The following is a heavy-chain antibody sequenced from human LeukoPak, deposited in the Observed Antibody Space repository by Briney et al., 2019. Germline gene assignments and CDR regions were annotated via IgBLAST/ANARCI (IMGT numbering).Heavy chain of an antibody. V-gene: IGHV1-69*06. CDR1: GGTFSSYA. CDR2: IIPIFGTA. Sequence: SVKVSCKASGGTFSSYAISWVRQAPGQGLEWMGGIIPIFGTANYAQKFQGRVTITADKSTSTAYMELSSLRSEDTAVHYWATPGSYYYGSGSYYNSIDYWGQGTLVTVSS. D-gene: IGHD3-10*01. J-gene: IGHJ4*02. CDR3: ATPGSYYYGSGSYYNSIDY.